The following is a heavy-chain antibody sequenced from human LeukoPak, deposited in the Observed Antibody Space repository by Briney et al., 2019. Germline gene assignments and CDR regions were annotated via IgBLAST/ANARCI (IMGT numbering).Heavy chain of an antibody. V-gene: IGHV4-39*01. CDR2: IYYSGST. J-gene: IGHJ4*02. D-gene: IGHD2-15*01. Sequence: PSETLSLTCTVSGGSISSSSYYWGWIRQPPGKGLEWIGSIYYSGSTYYNPSLKSRVTISVDTSKNQFSLKLSSVTAADTAVYYCARRGVGYCSGGSCYPIHPDYFDYWGQGTLVTVSS. CDR1: GGSISSSSYY. CDR3: ARRGVGYCSGGSCYPIHPDYFDY.